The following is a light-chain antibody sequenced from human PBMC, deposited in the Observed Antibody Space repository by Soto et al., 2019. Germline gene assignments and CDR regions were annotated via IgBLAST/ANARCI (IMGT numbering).Light chain of an antibody. CDR3: NSYTAFNTRV. J-gene: IGLJ1*01. Sequence: QSALAQPASVSGSLGQSITISCTGTSSDVGAYDYVSWYQQHPGKVPKLLIYEVSDRPPGVSDRFSGSKSGNTASLTISRLQSEDEADHYCNSYTAFNTRVFGTGTKLTVL. CDR2: EVS. V-gene: IGLV2-14*01. CDR1: SSDVGAYDY.